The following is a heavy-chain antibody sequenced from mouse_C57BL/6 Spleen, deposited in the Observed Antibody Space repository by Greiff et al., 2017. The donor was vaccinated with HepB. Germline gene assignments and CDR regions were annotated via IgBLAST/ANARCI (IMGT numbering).Heavy chain of an antibody. V-gene: IGHV3-6*01. Sequence: ESGPGLVKPSQSLSLTCSVTGYSITSGYYWNWIRQFPGNKLEWMGYISYDGSNNYNPSLKNRISITRDTSKNQFFLKLNSVTTEDTATYYCARGGIYYYGSSYRDYAMDYWGQGTSVTVSS. J-gene: IGHJ4*01. CDR1: GYSITSGYY. CDR2: ISYDGSN. D-gene: IGHD1-1*01. CDR3: ARGGIYYYGSSYRDYAMDY.